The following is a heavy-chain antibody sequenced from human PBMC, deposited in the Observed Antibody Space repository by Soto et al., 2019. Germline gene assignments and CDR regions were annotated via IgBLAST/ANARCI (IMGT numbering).Heavy chain of an antibody. CDR2: IIPIFGTA. D-gene: IGHD6-13*01. Sequence: GASVKVSCKASGGTFSSYAISWVRQAPGQGLEWMGGIIPIFGTANYAQKFQGRVTITADESTSTAYMELSSLRSEDTAVYYCARATVAAAGTGVDYWGQGTLVTVSS. V-gene: IGHV1-69*13. J-gene: IGHJ4*02. CDR3: ARATVAAAGTGVDY. CDR1: GGTFSSYA.